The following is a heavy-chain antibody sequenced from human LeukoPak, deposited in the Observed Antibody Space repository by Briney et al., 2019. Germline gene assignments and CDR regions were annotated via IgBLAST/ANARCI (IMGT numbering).Heavy chain of an antibody. CDR2: ISSNGGST. Sequence: GGSLRLSCAASGFTFSSYAMHWVRQAPGKGLEYVSAISSNGGSTYYANSVKGRFTISRDNAKNSLYLQMNSLRAEDTAVYYCARSSFIAVAGTEEDYWGQGTLVTVSS. CDR1: GFTFSSYA. CDR3: ARSSFIAVAGTEEDY. V-gene: IGHV3-64*01. J-gene: IGHJ4*02. D-gene: IGHD6-19*01.